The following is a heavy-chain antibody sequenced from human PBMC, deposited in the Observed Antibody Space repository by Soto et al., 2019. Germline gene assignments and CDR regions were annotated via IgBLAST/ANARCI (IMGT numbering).Heavy chain of an antibody. CDR1: GFTFSNYA. CDR3: AKAYCVLSSDEQYYFVY. Sequence: PGGSLRLSCAASGFTFSNYAMTWVRQGPGKGLEWVSGISGSGGRSYYADSVKGRFTISRDNSKSTLYLQMNSLRAEDTAVYYCAKAYCVLSSDEQYYFVYWGQGPLVNVAS. CDR2: ISGSGGRS. V-gene: IGHV3-23*01. J-gene: IGHJ4*02. D-gene: IGHD6-19*01.